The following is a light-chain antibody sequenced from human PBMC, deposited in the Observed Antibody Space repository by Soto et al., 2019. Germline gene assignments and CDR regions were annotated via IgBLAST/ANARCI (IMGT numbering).Light chain of an antibody. CDR2: DVS. V-gene: IGLV2-14*03. CDR3: SSYTGTDTLYV. CDR1: SRDIGGYDY. Sequence: QSALTQPASVSGSPGQSITISCTGTSRDIGGYDYVSWYQRHPGKAPKLMIYDVSNRPSGVSNRFSGSKSGNTASLTISGLQTEDEADYFCSSYTGTDTLYVFGTGTKLTVL. J-gene: IGLJ1*01.